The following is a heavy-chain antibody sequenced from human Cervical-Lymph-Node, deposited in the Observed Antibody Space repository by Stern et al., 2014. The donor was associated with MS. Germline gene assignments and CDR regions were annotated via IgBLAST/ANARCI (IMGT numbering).Heavy chain of an antibody. CDR2: INHSGKT. Sequence: QVQLQQWGAGLLRPSETLSLTCAVHGASFTDNYWSWIRQTPGKGLEWIGEINHSGKTHHNPSLMSRVTLSVDTSKTQFSLKLNSVTAADTAVYYCARERKVERSARVFVSFDVWGQGTLLTVSS. CDR1: GASFTDNY. J-gene: IGHJ3*01. CDR3: ARERKVERSARVFVSFDV. V-gene: IGHV4-34*01. D-gene: IGHD1-1*01.